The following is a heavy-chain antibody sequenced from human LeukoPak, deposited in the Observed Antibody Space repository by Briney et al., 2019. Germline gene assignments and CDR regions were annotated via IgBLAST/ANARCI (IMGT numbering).Heavy chain of an antibody. V-gene: IGHV1-18*01. Sequence: ASVKVSCKASGYTFTSYGISWVRQAPGQGLEWMGWISAYNGKTNYAQKPQGRVTMTTDTSTSTGCMEMRSLKYNGTAVYYCARATYFEIFTGPRGFEFDYRGQGTLVNGSS. CDR3: ARATYFEIFTGPRGFEFDY. J-gene: IGHJ4*02. CDR2: ISAYNGKT. CDR1: GYTFTSYG. D-gene: IGHD3-9*01.